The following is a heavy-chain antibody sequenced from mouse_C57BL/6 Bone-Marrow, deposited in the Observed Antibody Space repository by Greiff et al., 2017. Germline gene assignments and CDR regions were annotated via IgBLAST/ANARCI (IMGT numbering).Heavy chain of an antibody. CDR2: INPNNGGT. J-gene: IGHJ1*03. Sequence: EVQLQQSGPELVKPGASVKISCKASGYTFTDYYMNWVKQSHGKSLEWIGDINPNNGGTSYNQKFKGKATLTVDKSSSTAYMGLRSLTSEDSAVYYCARFGDYDGYFDVWGTGTTVTVSS. D-gene: IGHD2-4*01. V-gene: IGHV1-26*01. CDR3: ARFGDYDGYFDV. CDR1: GYTFTDYY.